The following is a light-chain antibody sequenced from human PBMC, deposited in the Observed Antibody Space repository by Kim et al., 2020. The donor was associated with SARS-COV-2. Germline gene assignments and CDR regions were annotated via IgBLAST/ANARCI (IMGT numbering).Light chain of an antibody. Sequence: SASVGYRVTITCRASQSLSCRLAWYQQKPGKAPNLLIYGASTLQSGVPSRFSGSGSGTDFTLTISSLQPEDFATYYCQQTNSFPRTFGPGTKLEI. CDR1: QSLSCR. CDR3: QQTNSFPRT. V-gene: IGKV1D-12*01. CDR2: GAS. J-gene: IGKJ2*01.